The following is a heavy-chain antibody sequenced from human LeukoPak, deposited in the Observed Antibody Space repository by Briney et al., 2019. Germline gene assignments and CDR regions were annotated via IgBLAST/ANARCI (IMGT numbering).Heavy chain of an antibody. J-gene: IGHJ3*02. D-gene: IGHD4-17*01. V-gene: IGHV3-23*01. Sequence: GGSLRLSCAASGFTLSSYVMSWVRQDPGKGLEWASTIRGSGGSTYYADSVKGRFTISRDNSKNTLYLQMNSLRAEDTAVYYCAKVFDYGDRDAFDIWGQGTMVTVSS. CDR1: GFTLSSYV. CDR3: AKVFDYGDRDAFDI. CDR2: IRGSGGST.